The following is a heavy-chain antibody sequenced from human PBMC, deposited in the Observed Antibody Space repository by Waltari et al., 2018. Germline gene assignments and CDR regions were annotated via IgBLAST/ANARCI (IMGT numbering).Heavy chain of an antibody. CDR2: IYYSGST. V-gene: IGHV4-59*11. CDR1: GGSISSHY. J-gene: IGHJ6*02. CDR3: ARERDSYGMDV. Sequence: QVQLQESGPGLVKPSETLSLTCTVSGGSISSHYWSWIRQPPGQRLEWIGYIYYSGSTNYNPSLKSRVTISVDTSKNQFSLKLSSVTAADTAVYYCARERDSYGMDVWGQGTTVTVSS.